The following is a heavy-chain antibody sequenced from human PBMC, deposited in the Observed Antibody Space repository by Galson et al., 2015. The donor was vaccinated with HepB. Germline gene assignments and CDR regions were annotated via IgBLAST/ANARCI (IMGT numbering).Heavy chain of an antibody. Sequence: SLRLSCAASGFTFSNAWMNWVRQAPGKGLEWVGRIKSKTDGGTTDYAAPVKGRFTISRDDSKNTLYLQMNSLRTEDTAVYYCTTVDYVWGSYRDDAFDIWGQGTMVTVSS. J-gene: IGHJ3*02. CDR3: TTVDYVWGSYRDDAFDI. V-gene: IGHV3-15*07. CDR1: GFTFSNAW. D-gene: IGHD3-16*02. CDR2: IKSKTDGGTT.